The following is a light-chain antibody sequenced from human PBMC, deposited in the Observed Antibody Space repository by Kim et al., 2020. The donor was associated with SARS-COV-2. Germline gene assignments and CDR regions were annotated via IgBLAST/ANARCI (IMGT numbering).Light chain of an antibody. CDR2: GAS. CDR3: QQYSSSPT. CDR1: QSVNNNH. V-gene: IGKV3-20*01. Sequence: SLSPGDRATLSCRASQSVNNNHLGWYQQKPGQAPRLLIFGASRRATGIPDRFSGSGSGTDFTLIITRLEPEDFAVYYCQQYSSSPTFGQGTKLEIK. J-gene: IGKJ1*01.